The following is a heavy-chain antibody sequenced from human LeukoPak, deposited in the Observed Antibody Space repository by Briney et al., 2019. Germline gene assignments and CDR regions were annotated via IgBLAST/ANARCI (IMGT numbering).Heavy chain of an antibody. CDR1: GFTVSSSY. CDR3: ARDKGGAHSN. V-gene: IGHV3-66*01. CDR2: IYNGGST. D-gene: IGHD4-17*01. Sequence: GGSLTLSWAASGFTVSSSYMSWVSQAPGKGLEWVSVIYNGGSTYSADSVKGRFTISRDISKNTLYLQMNSLRAEDTAVYYCARDKGGAHSNWGQGTLVTVSS. J-gene: IGHJ4*02.